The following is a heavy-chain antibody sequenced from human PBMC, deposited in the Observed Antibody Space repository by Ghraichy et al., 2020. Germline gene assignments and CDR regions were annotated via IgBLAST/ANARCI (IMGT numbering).Heavy chain of an antibody. CDR2: ISGSGGST. CDR3: AKVSGQYFDWSRRNNWFDP. CDR1: GFTFSSYA. D-gene: IGHD3-9*01. V-gene: IGHV3-23*01. Sequence: GGSLRLSCAASGFTFSSYAMSWVRQAPGKGLEWVSAISGSGGSTYYADSVKGRFTISRDNSKNTLYLQMNSLRAEDTAVYYCAKVSGQYFDWSRRNNWFDPWGQGTLVTVSS. J-gene: IGHJ5*02.